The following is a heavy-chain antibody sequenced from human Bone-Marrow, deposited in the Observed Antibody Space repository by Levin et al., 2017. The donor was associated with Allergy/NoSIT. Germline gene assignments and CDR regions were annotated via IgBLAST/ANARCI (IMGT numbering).Heavy chain of an antibody. CDR3: ARSNIVIVGYGMDV. D-gene: IGHD2/OR15-2a*01. Sequence: PGGSLRLSCAASGFTFSYYGMHWVRQAPGKGLEWVAIIWPNGTNKYYAESVKGRFTISRDNSKNTLYLEMNTLRAEDTALYYCARSNIVIVGYGMDVWGQGTTVTVSS. CDR1: GFTFSYYG. CDR2: IWPNGTNK. V-gene: IGHV3-33*01. J-gene: IGHJ6*02.